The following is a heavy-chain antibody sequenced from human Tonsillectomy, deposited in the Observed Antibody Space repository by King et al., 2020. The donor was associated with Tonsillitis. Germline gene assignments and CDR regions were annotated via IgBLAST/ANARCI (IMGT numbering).Heavy chain of an antibody. CDR3: ARGGYTSSWYYSDS. J-gene: IGHJ4*02. D-gene: IGHD6-13*01. CDR1: GFTFGTYG. CDR2: ISYDCSNK. Sequence: VQLVESGGGVVQPGRSVRLSCAASGFTFGTYGRHWVRPAPGKGLDGVAVISYDCSNKYSADSVKGRFTISRDNSKNTRYLQMNSLRAEDTAVYYCARGGYTSSWYYSDSWGQGTLVTVSS. V-gene: IGHV3-30*03.